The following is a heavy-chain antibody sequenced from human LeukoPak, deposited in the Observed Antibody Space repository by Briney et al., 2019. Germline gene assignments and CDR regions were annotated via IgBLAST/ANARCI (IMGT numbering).Heavy chain of an antibody. CDR3: AKAWALYGDIDFDY. CDR2: ISGSGGST. Sequence: GGSLRLSCAASGFTFSSYAMSWVRQAPGKGLEWVSAISGSGGSTCYTDSVKGRFTISRDNSKNTLYLQMNSLRAEDRAVYYCAKAWALYGDIDFDYWGQGTLVTVSA. CDR1: GFTFSSYA. J-gene: IGHJ4*02. D-gene: IGHD4-17*01. V-gene: IGHV3-23*01.